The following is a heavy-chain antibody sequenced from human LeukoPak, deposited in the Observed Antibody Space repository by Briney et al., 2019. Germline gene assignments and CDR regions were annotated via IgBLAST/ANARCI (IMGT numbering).Heavy chain of an antibody. D-gene: IGHD2-2*02. CDR1: GGSISSSSYY. CDR3: ARIAADCSSTSCYTPAFDY. Sequence: SETLSLTCTVSGGSISSSSYYWGWIRQPPGKGLEWIGSIYYSGSTYYNPSLKSRVTISVDTSKNQFSLKLSSVTAADTAVYYCARIAADCSSTSCYTPAFDYWGQGTLVTVSS. CDR2: IYYSGST. V-gene: IGHV4-39*01. J-gene: IGHJ4*02.